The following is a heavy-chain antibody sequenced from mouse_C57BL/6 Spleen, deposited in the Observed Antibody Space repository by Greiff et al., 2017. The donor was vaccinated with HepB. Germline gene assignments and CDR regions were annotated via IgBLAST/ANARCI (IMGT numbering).Heavy chain of an antibody. CDR3: AREGVYYDYDGVDY. Sequence: VQLQQPGAELVKPGASVKMSCKASGYTFTSYWITWVKQRPGQGLEWIGDIYPGSGSTNYNEKFKSKATLTVDTSSSTAYMQLSSLTSEDSAVYYCAREGVYYDYDGVDYWGQGTTLTVSS. CDR2: IYPGSGST. J-gene: IGHJ2*01. CDR1: GYTFTSYW. V-gene: IGHV1-55*01. D-gene: IGHD2-4*01.